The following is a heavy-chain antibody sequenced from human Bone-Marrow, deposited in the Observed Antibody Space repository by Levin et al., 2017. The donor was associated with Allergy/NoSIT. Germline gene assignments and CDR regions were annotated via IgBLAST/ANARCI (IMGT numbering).Heavy chain of an antibody. D-gene: IGHD2-8*01. V-gene: IGHV3-49*04. CDR2: IRSKTYGGTT. CDR1: GFTLGDYA. Sequence: PGGSLRLSCTASGFTLGDYAMNWVRQAPGKGLEWVGFIRSKTYGGTTEYAASVKGRFTISRDDSKNIAYLQMNGLKKEDTGVYYCTRDMDTVQMVYSPDDYGPTNHDAFDFWGPGTMVTVSS. J-gene: IGHJ3*01. CDR3: TRDMDTVQMVYSPDDYGPTNHDAFDF.